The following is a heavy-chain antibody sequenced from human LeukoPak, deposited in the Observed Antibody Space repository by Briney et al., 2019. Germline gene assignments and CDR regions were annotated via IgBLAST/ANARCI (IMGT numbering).Heavy chain of an antibody. CDR2: IYHSGST. CDR3: ARELRYDNSDSGAF. Sequence: SGTLSLTCAVSGGSISSSNWWSWVRQPPGKGLEWIGEIYHSGSTNYNPSLKSRVTISVDKSKNQFSLKLSSVTAADTAVYYCARELRYDNSDSGAFWGQGTVVTVSS. V-gene: IGHV4-4*02. CDR1: GGSISSSNW. J-gene: IGHJ3*01. D-gene: IGHD3-22*01.